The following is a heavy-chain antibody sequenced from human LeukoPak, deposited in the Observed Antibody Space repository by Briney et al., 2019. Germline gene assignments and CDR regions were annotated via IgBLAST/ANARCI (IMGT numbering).Heavy chain of an antibody. CDR1: GFIFSSYG. Sequence: QSGGSLRLSCAASGFIFSSYGMHWVRQAPDKGLEWVAFIRYDGSRKYYADSVKGRFTISRDNCKNTLYLQMNSLRAEDSAMYYCAKVSLNMVNDAFDIWGQGTMVSVPS. J-gene: IGHJ3*02. V-gene: IGHV3-30*02. D-gene: IGHD4/OR15-4a*01. CDR2: IRYDGSRK. CDR3: AKVSLNMVNDAFDI.